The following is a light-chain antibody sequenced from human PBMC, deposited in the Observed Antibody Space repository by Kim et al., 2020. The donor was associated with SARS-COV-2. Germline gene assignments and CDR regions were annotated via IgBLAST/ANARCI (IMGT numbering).Light chain of an antibody. CDR3: QHYYSYPFT. CDR1: QNIGSR. CDR2: RAS. Sequence: ESIGSRFTITCRASQNIGSRLAWYQQKPGKAPKFLIYRASSLESGVPSRFSGRGFGTEFTLTISSLQPDDFATYYCQHYYSYPFTFGHGTRLEIK. J-gene: IGKJ5*01. V-gene: IGKV1-5*03.